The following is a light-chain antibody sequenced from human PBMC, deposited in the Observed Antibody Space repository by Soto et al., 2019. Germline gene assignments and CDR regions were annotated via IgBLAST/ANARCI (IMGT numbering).Light chain of an antibody. J-gene: IGKJ1*01. CDR2: GAS. Sequence: ILATPSPAPPSLAPGERAPPSCWASQSVSSNLAWYQQKPGQAPRLLIYGASTRATGIPARFSGSGSGTEFTLTISSLQSENFAVYYCQQYNNWPQTFGQGTKVDI. V-gene: IGKV3-15*01. CDR1: QSVSSN. CDR3: QQYNNWPQT.